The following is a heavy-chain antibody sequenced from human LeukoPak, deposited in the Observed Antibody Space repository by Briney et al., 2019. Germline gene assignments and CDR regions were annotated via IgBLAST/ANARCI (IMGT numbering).Heavy chain of an antibody. J-gene: IGHJ4*02. V-gene: IGHV3-30-3*01. D-gene: IGHD3-22*01. CDR3: ARDREHYYDSRAIDY. CDR1: GFTFSSYA. CDR2: ISYDGSNK. Sequence: GRSQRLSCAASGFTFSSYAMHWVRQAPGKGLEWVAVISYDGSNKYYADSVKGRFTISRDNSKNTLYLQMDSLRAEDTAVYYCARDREHYYDSRAIDYWGQGTLVTVSS.